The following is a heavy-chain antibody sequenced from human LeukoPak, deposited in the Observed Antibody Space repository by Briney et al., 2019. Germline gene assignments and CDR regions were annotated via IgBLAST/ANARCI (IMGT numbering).Heavy chain of an antibody. Sequence: GGSLRLPCAASGFIFSSYWMSWVRQAPGKGLEWVANIKQDGSEKYYVDSVKGRFTISRDNARNSLYLQMNSLRAEDTAVYYCARDSEALYYYGSGSYLFAFDIWGQGTMVTVSS. V-gene: IGHV3-7*01. J-gene: IGHJ3*02. CDR1: GFIFSSYW. CDR3: ARDSEALYYYGSGSYLFAFDI. CDR2: IKQDGSEK. D-gene: IGHD3-10*01.